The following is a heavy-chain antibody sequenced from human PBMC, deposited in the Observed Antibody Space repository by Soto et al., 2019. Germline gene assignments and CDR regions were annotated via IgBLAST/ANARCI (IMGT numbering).Heavy chain of an antibody. CDR2: ISYDGNNK. V-gene: IGHV3-30-3*01. Sequence: PGGSLRLSCAASGFTFSSYAMHWVRQAPGKGLEWVAVISYDGNNKYYADSVKGRFNISRDNSKNTLSLQMNSLRAEDTALYYCARDIPYYHSGMDVWGQGTTVTVSS. CDR3: ARDIPYYHSGMDV. J-gene: IGHJ6*02. CDR1: GFTFSSYA.